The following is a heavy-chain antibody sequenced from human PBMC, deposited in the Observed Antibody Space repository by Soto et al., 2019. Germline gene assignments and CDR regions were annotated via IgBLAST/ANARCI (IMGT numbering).Heavy chain of an antibody. CDR1: GGSISSGGYY. CDR2: IYYSGST. D-gene: IGHD3-22*01. CDR3: ARDFQYYYDSSGYPTRLGAFDI. Sequence: PSETLSLTCTVSGGSISSGGYYWSWIRQHPGKGLEWIGYIYYSGSTYYNPSLKSRVTISVDTPKNQFSLKLSSVTAADTAVYYCARDFQYYYDSSGYPTRLGAFDIWGQGTMVTVSS. V-gene: IGHV4-31*03. J-gene: IGHJ3*02.